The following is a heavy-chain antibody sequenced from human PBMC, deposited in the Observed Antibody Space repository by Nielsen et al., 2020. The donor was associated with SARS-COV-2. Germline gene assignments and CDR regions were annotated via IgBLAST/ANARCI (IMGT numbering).Heavy chain of an antibody. V-gene: IGHV4-39*01. D-gene: IGHD3-3*01. Sequence: WLRQPPGKGLEWIGSIYYSGSTYYNPSLKSRVTISVDTSKNQFSLKLSSVTAADTAVYYCARVMYGPERITIFGVVTPHYYYYYMDVWGKGTTVTVSS. CDR3: ARVMYGPERITIFGVVTPHYYYYYMDV. J-gene: IGHJ6*03. CDR2: IYYSGST.